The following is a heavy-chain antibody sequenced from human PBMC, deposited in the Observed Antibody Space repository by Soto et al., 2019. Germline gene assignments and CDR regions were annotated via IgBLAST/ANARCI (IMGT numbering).Heavy chain of an antibody. CDR1: GGSSRAYH. Sequence: GELQQWGTGLLKPSETLSLNCSVYGGSSRAYHWSWIRQSPGEGLEWIGEFSYSGSLNYNPSLKGRVAVSLDTSPNHFTLTTTSVTAAATAVYFCAGGPRYWSFALWGRGTLVTVS. D-gene: IGHD1-20*01. CDR2: FSYSGSL. CDR3: AGGPRYWSFAL. V-gene: IGHV4-34*01. J-gene: IGHJ2*01.